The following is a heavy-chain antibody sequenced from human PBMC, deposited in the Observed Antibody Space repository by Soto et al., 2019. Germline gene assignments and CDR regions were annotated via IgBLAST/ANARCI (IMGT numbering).Heavy chain of an antibody. V-gene: IGHV4-39*01. CDR2: TYYSENT. D-gene: IGHD4-17*01. J-gene: IGHJ4*02. CDR1: GGSISSSSNH. Sequence: QLQLQESGPGLVKPSETLSLTCTVSGGSISSSSNHWGWIRQPPGKGLEWIGNTYYSENTYYNPSLKSRVTISVDTSKNQFSLRLTSVTAADTAVYYCATHPPYGPLDHWGQGTLVTVSS. CDR3: ATHPPYGPLDH.